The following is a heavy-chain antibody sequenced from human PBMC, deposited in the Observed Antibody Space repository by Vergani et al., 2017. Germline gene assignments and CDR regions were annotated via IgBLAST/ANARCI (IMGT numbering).Heavy chain of an antibody. D-gene: IGHD3-3*01. Sequence: QVQLVESGGGVVQPGRSLRLSCAASGFTFSSYAMHWVRQAPGKGLEWVAVISYDGSNKYYADSVKGRFTISRDNSKNTLYLQMNSLRAEDTAVYYCARERDFWSGYRGGMDVWGKGTTVTVSS. CDR2: ISYDGSNK. CDR1: GFTFSSYA. CDR3: ARERDFWSGYRGGMDV. J-gene: IGHJ6*04. V-gene: IGHV3-30-3*01.